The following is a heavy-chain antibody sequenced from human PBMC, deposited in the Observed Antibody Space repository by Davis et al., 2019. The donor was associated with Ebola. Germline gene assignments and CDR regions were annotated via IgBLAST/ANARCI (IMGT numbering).Heavy chain of an antibody. Sequence: SETLSLTCTVSGGSISSGSYYWSWIRQPAGKGLEWIGRIYTSGSTNYNPSLSSRVTMSVDTSKNQFSLNLTSVTAADTAVYYCARLSGRYMNVWGKGTTVTVSS. CDR1: GGSISSGSYY. J-gene: IGHJ6*03. CDR3: ARLSGRYMNV. V-gene: IGHV4-61*02. D-gene: IGHD3-10*01. CDR2: IYTSGST.